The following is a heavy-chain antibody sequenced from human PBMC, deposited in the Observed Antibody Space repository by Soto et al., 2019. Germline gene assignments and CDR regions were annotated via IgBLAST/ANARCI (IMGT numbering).Heavy chain of an antibody. CDR2: VYYTGSF. CDR3: ARYHDFWSKALDAFDV. V-gene: IGHV4-61*05. J-gene: IGHJ3*01. CDR1: GGSISSSSYY. Sequence: SETLSLTCTVSGGSISSSSYYWGWIRQPPGKGLEWIGYVYYTGSFKYNPSLRSRVTISVDTSKSQVSLKLSSVNAADTAVYFCARYHDFWSKALDAFDVWGQGTMVTVSS. D-gene: IGHD3-3*01.